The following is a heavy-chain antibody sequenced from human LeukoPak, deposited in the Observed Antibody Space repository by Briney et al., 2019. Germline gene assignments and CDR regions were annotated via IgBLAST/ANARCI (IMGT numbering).Heavy chain of an antibody. CDR1: GFTFGDYA. CDR2: VYHSGST. D-gene: IGHD5-18*01. J-gene: IGHJ4*02. V-gene: IGHV4-59*01. CDR3: ARESGYSYGPENFDY. Sequence: GSLRLSCTASGFTFGDYAMSWIRQPPGKGLEWIAYVYHSGSTIYNPSLKSRVTISLDTSKNQFSLEVMSVTAADTAVYYCARESGYSYGPENFDYWGQGTLVTVSS.